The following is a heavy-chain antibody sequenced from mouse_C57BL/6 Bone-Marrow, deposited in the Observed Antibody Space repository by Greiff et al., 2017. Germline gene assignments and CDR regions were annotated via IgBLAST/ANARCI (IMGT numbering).Heavy chain of an antibody. V-gene: IGHV1-72*01. CDR1: GYTFTSYW. J-gene: IGHJ2*01. CDR2: IDPNSGGT. Sequence: QVQLQQSGAELVKPGASVTLSCKASGYTFTSYWMHWVKQRPGRGLEWIGRIDPNSGGTKYNEKFKSKATLTVDKPSSTAYMQLSSLTSEDSAVYNCAREGRYGSSPYYFDDWCQGTTLTVSS. CDR3: AREGRYGSSPYYFDD. D-gene: IGHD1-1*01.